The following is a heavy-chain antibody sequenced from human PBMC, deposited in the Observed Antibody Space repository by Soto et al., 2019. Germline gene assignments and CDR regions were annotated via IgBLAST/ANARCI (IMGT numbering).Heavy chain of an antibody. Sequence: QVQLQESGPGLVKPSQTLSLTCTVSGGSISSGDYYWSWIRQPPEKGLEWIGYIYYSGSTYYNPSLQSRVTISVDTSKNQFSLKLSSVTAADTAVYYCARLTPGYSSGWFIDYWGQGTLVTVSS. V-gene: IGHV4-30-4*01. CDR3: ARLTPGYSSGWFIDY. J-gene: IGHJ4*02. D-gene: IGHD6-19*01. CDR1: GGSISSGDYY. CDR2: IYYSGST.